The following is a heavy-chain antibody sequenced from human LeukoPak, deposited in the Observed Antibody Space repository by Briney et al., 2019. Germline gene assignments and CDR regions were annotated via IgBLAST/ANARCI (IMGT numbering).Heavy chain of an antibody. J-gene: IGHJ6*03. Sequence: GGSLRLSCAASGSTFSNYGMSWVRQAPGKGLQWVSGISSSGGERYYTESVKGRFTISRDNSKNTLYLQMNSLRAEDTAVYYCAKNVREADWYYYYMDVWGKGTTVTVSS. D-gene: IGHD3-9*01. CDR2: ISSSGGER. V-gene: IGHV3-23*01. CDR3: AKNVREADWYYYYMDV. CDR1: GSTFSNYG.